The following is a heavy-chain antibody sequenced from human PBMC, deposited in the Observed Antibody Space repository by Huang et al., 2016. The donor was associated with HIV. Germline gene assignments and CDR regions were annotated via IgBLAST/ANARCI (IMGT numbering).Heavy chain of an antibody. J-gene: IGHJ5*02. Sequence: QVRLQESGPGLVKPSETLSLSCTVSGDSVSSHYWGWIRHPPGKGLEWIVTVYDSGTTNYNPRLKSRITISVDTSKNGFSLNITSVSAADTAMYFCVRDQGRLAVGGIDNWFDPWGQGALVTVSS. CDR3: VRDQGRLAVGGIDNWFDP. CDR2: VYDSGTT. D-gene: IGHD6-19*01. CDR1: GDSVSSHY. V-gene: IGHV4-59*02.